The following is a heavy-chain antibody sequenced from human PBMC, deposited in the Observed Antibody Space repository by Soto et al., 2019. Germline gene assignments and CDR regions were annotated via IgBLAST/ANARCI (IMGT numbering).Heavy chain of an antibody. Sequence: GPTLVNPTQTLTLTCTFSGFSLSTSGMCVSWIRQPPGKALEWLALIDWDDDKYYSTSLKTRLTISKDTSKNQVVLTMTNMDTVAPPTYFCARPLHRELFYSCGRGTLVIVSA. J-gene: IGHJ5*02. CDR1: GFSLSTSGMC. CDR2: IDWDDDK. CDR3: ARPLHRELFYS. V-gene: IGHV2-70*01. D-gene: IGHD1-7*01.